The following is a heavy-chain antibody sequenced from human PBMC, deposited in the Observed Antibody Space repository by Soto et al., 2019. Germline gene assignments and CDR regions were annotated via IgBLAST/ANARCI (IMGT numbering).Heavy chain of an antibody. Sequence: APVTVPRDSCGHTLPRVYIVRVPIAPGQGLEWMGWINPNSGGTNYAQKFQGRVTMTRDTSISTAYMELSRLRSDDTAVYYCAADWDIVLTFDAFDIWGQGTMVTVSS. CDR3: AADWDIVLTFDAFDI. J-gene: IGHJ3*02. CDR1: GHTLPRVY. CDR2: INPNSGGT. V-gene: IGHV1-2*02. D-gene: IGHD2-8*01.